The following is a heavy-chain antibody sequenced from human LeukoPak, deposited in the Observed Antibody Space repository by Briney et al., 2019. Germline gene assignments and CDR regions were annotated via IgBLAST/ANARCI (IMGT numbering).Heavy chain of an antibody. V-gene: IGHV4-39*01. J-gene: IGHJ5*02. D-gene: IGHD3-10*01. CDR2: IYYSGNT. Sequence: SETLSLTCTVSGGSISRTSYYWGWIRQPPGKGLEWIGCIYYSGNTYYNPSLKSRVTISIDMSKNQFSLKLSSVTAADTAVYYCARSNSYGSGSFSSDWFDPWGQGTLVTVSS. CDR1: GGSISRTSYY. CDR3: ARSNSYGSGSFSSDWFDP.